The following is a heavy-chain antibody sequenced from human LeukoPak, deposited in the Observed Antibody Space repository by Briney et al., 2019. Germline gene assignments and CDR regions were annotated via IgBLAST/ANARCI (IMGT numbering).Heavy chain of an antibody. Sequence: GGSLRLSCAATGFSFRDRYMSWIHQAPGKGMEWVAYISPNSDNIHYADSVKGRFTISRDNAKNSLFLQVNSLRAGDTAVYYCARGGRRWKGFGKWGQGTLVTVSS. J-gene: IGHJ4*02. CDR1: GFSFRDRY. CDR2: ISPNSDNI. D-gene: IGHD3-10*01. CDR3: ARGGRRWKGFGK. V-gene: IGHV3-11*04.